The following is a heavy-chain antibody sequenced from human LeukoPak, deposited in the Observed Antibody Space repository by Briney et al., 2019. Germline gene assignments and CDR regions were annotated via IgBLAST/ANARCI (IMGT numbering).Heavy chain of an antibody. CDR3: AKLVAAAGSPFDP. V-gene: IGHV3-23*01. CDR1: GFTFSSFA. CDR2: ISGSGGST. D-gene: IGHD6-13*01. J-gene: IGHJ5*02. Sequence: GGSLRLSCAASGFTFSSFAMSWVGQPPGKGLKWVSAISGSGGSTYYADSVKGRFTISRDNSKNTLYLQMNSLRAEDTAVYYCAKLVAAAGSPFDPWGQGTLVTVSS.